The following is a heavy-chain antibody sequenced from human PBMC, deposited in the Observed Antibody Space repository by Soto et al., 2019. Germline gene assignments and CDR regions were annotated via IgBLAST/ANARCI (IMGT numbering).Heavy chain of an antibody. CDR3: ARETGYSSGWRQDY. D-gene: IGHD6-19*01. J-gene: IGHJ4*02. CDR2: INSDGSSI. Sequence: GGSLRLCCAASGFTFSSYWMHWVRQAPGKGLVWVSRINSDGSSISYADSVKGRFTISRDNAKNTLYLQMNSLRVEDTAVYYCARETGYSSGWRQDYWGQGTLVTVSS. CDR1: GFTFSSYW. V-gene: IGHV3-74*01.